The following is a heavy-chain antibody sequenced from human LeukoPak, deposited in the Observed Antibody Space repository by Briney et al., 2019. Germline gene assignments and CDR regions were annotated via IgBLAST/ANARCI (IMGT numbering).Heavy chain of an antibody. D-gene: IGHD3-10*02. V-gene: IGHV1-2*02. CDR2: INSISGGT. J-gene: IGHJ6*02. CDR1: GYTFTGYY. Sequence: ASVKVSCKASGYTFTGYYMHWVRQAPGQGLEWMGWINSISGGTQYAQKFQGRVTMISDTSISTAYMELSRLTSDDTAVYYCATNPYVTFYSMDVWGRGTTVTVSS. CDR3: ATNPYVTFYSMDV.